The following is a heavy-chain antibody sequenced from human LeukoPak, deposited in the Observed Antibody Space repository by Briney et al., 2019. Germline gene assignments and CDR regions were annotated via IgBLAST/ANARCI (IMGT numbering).Heavy chain of an antibody. J-gene: IGHJ4*02. Sequence: ASVKVSCKASGYTFTSYGISWVRQAPGQGLEWMGWISAYNGNTNYAQKLQGRVTMTTDTATSTAYMEVRSLTSADTAVYYCARVGDYGGNTNPFDYWGPGTLVTVSS. CDR3: ARVGDYGGNTNPFDY. CDR2: ISAYNGNT. CDR1: GYTFTSYG. V-gene: IGHV1-18*01. D-gene: IGHD4-23*01.